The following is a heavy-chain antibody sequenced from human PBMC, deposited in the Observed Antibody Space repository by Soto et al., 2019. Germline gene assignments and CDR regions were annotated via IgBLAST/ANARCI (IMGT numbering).Heavy chain of an antibody. D-gene: IGHD6-13*01. J-gene: IGHJ4*02. CDR1: GGSISSYY. V-gene: IGHV4-59*01. CDR3: ARGYSSSWPPDY. Sequence: SETLSLTCTVSGGSISSYYWSWIRQPPGKGLEWIGYIYYSGSTNYNPSLKSRVTISVDTSKNQFSLKLSSVTAADTAVYYCARGYSSSWPPDYWGQGTLVTVSS. CDR2: IYYSGST.